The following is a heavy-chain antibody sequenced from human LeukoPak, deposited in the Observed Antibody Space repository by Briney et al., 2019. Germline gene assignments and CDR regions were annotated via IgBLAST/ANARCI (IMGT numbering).Heavy chain of an antibody. V-gene: IGHV3-23*01. CDR1: GFTFSSYA. CDR3: AKGSSMTIAARLNY. Sequence: GGSLRPSCAASGFTFSSYAMSWVRQAPGKGLEWVSAISESGVTTYYADSVKGRFTISRDNSKNTLYLQVNSLRAEDTAVYYCAKGSSMTIAARLNYWGQGTLVTVSS. D-gene: IGHD6-6*01. J-gene: IGHJ4*02. CDR2: ISESGVTT.